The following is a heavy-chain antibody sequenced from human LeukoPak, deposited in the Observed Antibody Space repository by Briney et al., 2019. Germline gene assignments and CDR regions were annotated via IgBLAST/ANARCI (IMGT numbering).Heavy chain of an antibody. CDR2: INPNSGAT. J-gene: IGHJ5*02. D-gene: IGHD2/OR15-2a*01. CDR1: GYTFNNYY. Sequence: ASVTVSCTASGYTFNNYYIHWLRQAPGQGLEWMGWINPNSGATNYVQSFKGRVTMTRDTTSSTVYMELSTLRSDDTAVYFCARSLGSLKEYWWFDPWGQGTLVTVSS. CDR3: ARSLGSLKEYWWFDP. V-gene: IGHV1-2*02.